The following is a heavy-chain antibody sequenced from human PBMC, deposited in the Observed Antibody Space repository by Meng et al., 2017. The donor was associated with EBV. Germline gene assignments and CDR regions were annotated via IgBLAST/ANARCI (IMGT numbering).Heavy chain of an antibody. Sequence: QVDFGEAGGGVVQPGRSLRLSCAASGFTFSGYGMFWVRQAPGKGPEWVAILPSDGGNTYYSDSVKGRFTISRDNSKKTLYLQMNSLRAEDTAVYYCARDLSGRFDPWGQGTLVTVSS. CDR2: LPSDGGNT. CDR1: GFTFSGYG. D-gene: IGHD1-26*01. J-gene: IGHJ5*02. CDR3: ARDLSGRFDP. V-gene: IGHV3-30*03.